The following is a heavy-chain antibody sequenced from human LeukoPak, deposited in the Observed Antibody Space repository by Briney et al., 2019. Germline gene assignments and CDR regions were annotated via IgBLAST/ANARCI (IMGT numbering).Heavy chain of an antibody. D-gene: IGHD3-22*01. V-gene: IGHV4-59*01. CDR3: ARATDHYDSSGYYGLIDY. CDR2: IYYSGST. CDR1: DGSISSYY. Sequence: SETLSLTCTVSDGSISSYYWSWIRQPPGKGLEWIGYIYYSGSTNYNPSLKSRVTISVDTSKNQFSLKLSSVTAADTAVYYCARATDHYDSSGYYGLIDYWGQGTLVTVSS. J-gene: IGHJ4*02.